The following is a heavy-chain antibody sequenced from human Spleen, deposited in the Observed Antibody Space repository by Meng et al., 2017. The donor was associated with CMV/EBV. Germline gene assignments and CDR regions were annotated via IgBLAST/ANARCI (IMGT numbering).Heavy chain of an antibody. CDR3: ATPREGAYNWFDP. Sequence: SVKVSCKASGYTFTSYYMHWVRQAPGQGLEWMGGIIPIFGTANYAQKFQGRVTITTDESTSTAYMELSSLRSEDTAVYYCATPREGAYNWFDPWGQGTLVTVSS. CDR1: GYTFTSYY. CDR2: IIPIFGTA. J-gene: IGHJ5*02. V-gene: IGHV1-69*05. D-gene: IGHD1-26*01.